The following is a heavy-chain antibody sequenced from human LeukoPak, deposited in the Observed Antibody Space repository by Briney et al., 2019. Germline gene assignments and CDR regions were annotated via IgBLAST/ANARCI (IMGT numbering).Heavy chain of an antibody. CDR3: ARRSNFRRFGELGTNWFDP. V-gene: IGHV4-34*01. CDR2: INHSGST. J-gene: IGHJ5*02. Sequence: GSLRLSCEASGFNFSASCMAWIRLTPGKRLEWIGEINHSGSTNYNPSLKSRVTISVDTSKNQFSLKLSSVTAADTAVYYCARRSNFRRFGELGTNWFDPWGQGTLITVSS. CDR1: GFNFSASC. D-gene: IGHD3-10*01.